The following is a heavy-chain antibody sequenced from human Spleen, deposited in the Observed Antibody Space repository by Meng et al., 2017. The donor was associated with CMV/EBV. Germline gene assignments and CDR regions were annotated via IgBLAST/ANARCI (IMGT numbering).Heavy chain of an antibody. CDR2: INPSGVSR. Sequence: SGYTFTDYYIHWMRQAPGQGPEWMGIINPSGVSRSYAQRFKGRVLMTTDTSTSTLYMELSGLRSDDTAVYYCARGGEWELLNYFDYWGQGTLVTVSS. J-gene: IGHJ4*02. CDR1: GYTFTDYY. CDR3: ARGGEWELLNYFDY. D-gene: IGHD1-26*01. V-gene: IGHV1-46*01.